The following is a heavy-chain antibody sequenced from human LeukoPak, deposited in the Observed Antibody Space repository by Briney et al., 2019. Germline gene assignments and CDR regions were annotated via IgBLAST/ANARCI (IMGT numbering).Heavy chain of an antibody. V-gene: IGHV4-59*08. CDR1: GGSISSYY. J-gene: IGHJ5*02. CDR2: IYYSRST. CDR3: VRQYYSSRWYKGWFDP. D-gene: IGHD6-13*01. Sequence: TSSETLSLTCTVSGGSISSYYWSWIRQPPGKGLEWIGYIYYSRSTNYNPSLKSRVTISVDTSKNQFSLKLSSVTAAGTAVYYCVRQYYSSRWYKGWFDPWGQGTLVTVSS.